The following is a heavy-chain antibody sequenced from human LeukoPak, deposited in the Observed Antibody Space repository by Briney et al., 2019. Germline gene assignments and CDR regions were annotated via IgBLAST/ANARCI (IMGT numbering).Heavy chain of an antibody. D-gene: IGHD1-26*01. CDR2: IYSSGST. Sequence: PSETLSLTCAVSGASVSGSNYYWGWIRQPPGKGLEWIGNIYSSGSTYYNASLRSRVTISIDTSKNQFSLRLNSVTAADTAMYFCAKSGGYGLIAYWGQGTRVIVSS. V-gene: IGHV4-39*01. CDR1: GASVSGSNYY. J-gene: IGHJ4*02. CDR3: AKSGGYGLIAY.